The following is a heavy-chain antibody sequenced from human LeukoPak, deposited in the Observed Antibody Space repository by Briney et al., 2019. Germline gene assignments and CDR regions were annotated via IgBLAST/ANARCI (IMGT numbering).Heavy chain of an antibody. J-gene: IGHJ4*02. CDR2: ISSSGSTI. CDR3: ARDSSGWYRASDFDY. D-gene: IGHD6-19*01. V-gene: IGHV3-48*03. CDR1: GFTFSSYE. Sequence: GGSLRLSCAASGFTFSSYEMNWVREAPEKGVEWISYISSSGSTIYYADSVKGRFTISRDNAKNSLYLQMNSLRAEDTAVYYCARDSSGWYRASDFDYWGQGTLVTVSS.